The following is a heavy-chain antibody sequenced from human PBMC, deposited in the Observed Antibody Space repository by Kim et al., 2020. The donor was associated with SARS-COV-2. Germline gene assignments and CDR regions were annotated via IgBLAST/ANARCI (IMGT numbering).Heavy chain of an antibody. J-gene: IGHJ3*02. CDR2: ISGSGGST. CDR1: GFTFSSYA. Sequence: GGSLRLSCAASGFTFSSYAMSWVRQAPGKGLEWVSAISGSGGSTYYTDSVKGRFTISRDNSKNTLYLQMNSLRAEDTAVYYCAKDLSPLYSSSSGAFDIWGQGTMVTVSS. CDR3: AKDLSPLYSSSSGAFDI. V-gene: IGHV3-23*01. D-gene: IGHD6-6*01.